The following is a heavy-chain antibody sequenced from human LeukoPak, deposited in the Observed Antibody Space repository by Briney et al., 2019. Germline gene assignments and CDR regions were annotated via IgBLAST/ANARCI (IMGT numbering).Heavy chain of an antibody. CDR2: ISYDGSNK. Sequence: GGSLRLSCAASGFTFSNYGMHWVRQAPGKGLEWVAVISYDGSNKYHADSVKGRCTISRDNSKNTLCLQMNSLRAEDTAMYYCAKDLGYCGGGSCHSTWRTWDYYYGMDVWGQGTTVTVSS. CDR1: GFTFSNYG. J-gene: IGHJ6*02. D-gene: IGHD2-15*01. V-gene: IGHV3-30*18. CDR3: AKDLGYCGGGSCHSTWRTWDYYYGMDV.